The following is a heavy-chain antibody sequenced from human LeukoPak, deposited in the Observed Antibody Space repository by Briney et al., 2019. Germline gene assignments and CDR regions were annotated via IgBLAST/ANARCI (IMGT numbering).Heavy chain of an antibody. CDR2: IYYSGST. CDR1: GGSISSYY. CDR3: ARRTGDGEFDY. Sequence: SETLSLTCTVSGGSISSYYWSWIRQPPGKGLEWIGYIYYSGSTNYNPSLKGRVTISVDTSKNQFSLKLSSVTAADTAVYYCARRTGDGEFDYWGQGTLVTVSS. J-gene: IGHJ4*02. D-gene: IGHD7-27*01. V-gene: IGHV4-59*01.